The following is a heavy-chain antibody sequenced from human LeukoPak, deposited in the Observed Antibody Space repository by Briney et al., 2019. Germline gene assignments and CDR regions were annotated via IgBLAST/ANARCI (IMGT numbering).Heavy chain of an antibody. D-gene: IGHD6-19*01. CDR3: ARGAPYSSGWLAGY. J-gene: IGHJ4*02. CDR2: IYYSGST. Sequence: PSETLSLTCTVSGRSISSGDYYWSWIRQSPGKGLEWIGYIYYSGSTYYNPSLKSRVTLSIDTSKNHFSLKLSSVTAADTAVYYCARGAPYSSGWLAGYWGQGTLVTVSS. CDR1: GRSISSGDYY. V-gene: IGHV4-30-4*01.